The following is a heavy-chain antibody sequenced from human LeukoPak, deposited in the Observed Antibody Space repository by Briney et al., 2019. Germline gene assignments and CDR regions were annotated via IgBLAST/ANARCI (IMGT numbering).Heavy chain of an antibody. Sequence: PSQTLSLTCTVSGGSISSGSYYWSWIRQPAGKGLEWIGRIYTSGSTNYNPSLKSRVTISVDTSKNQFSLKLSSVTAADTAVYYCAREFGGITMVRGVIVGPDWFDPWGQGTLVTVSS. V-gene: IGHV4-61*02. J-gene: IGHJ5*02. D-gene: IGHD3-10*01. CDR1: GGSISSGSYY. CDR2: IYTSGST. CDR3: AREFGGITMVRGVIVGPDWFDP.